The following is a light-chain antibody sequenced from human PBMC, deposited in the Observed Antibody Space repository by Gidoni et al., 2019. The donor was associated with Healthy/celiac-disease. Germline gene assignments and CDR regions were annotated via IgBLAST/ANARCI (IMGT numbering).Light chain of an antibody. CDR1: QSISSY. J-gene: IGKJ5*01. CDR2: AAS. CDR3: QQSYSTPIT. Sequence: DIQITQPPSSLSASVGDRVTITCRASQSISSYLNWYQQNPGKAPKLLIYAASSLQSGVPSRFSGSGSGTDFTLTISSLQPEDFATYYCQQSYSTPITFGQGTRLEIK. V-gene: IGKV1-39*01.